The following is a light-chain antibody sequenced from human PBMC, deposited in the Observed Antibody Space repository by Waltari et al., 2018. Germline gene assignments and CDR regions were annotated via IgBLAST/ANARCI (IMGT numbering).Light chain of an antibody. CDR3: QQTYTTPRT. CDR1: QKISSY. CDR2: DAS. V-gene: IGKV1-39*01. J-gene: IGKJ1*01. Sequence: IQMTQSPSSLSASVEDRVTITCRARQKISSYLNWYQQKPGTAPRLLIYDASRWQSGVPSRFSGSGSGTDFTLTISSLQPEDFGTYYCQQTYTTPRTFGQGTKVETK.